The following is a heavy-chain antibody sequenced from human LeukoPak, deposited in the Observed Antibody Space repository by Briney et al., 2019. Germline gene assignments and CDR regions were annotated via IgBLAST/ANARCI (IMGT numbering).Heavy chain of an antibody. CDR3: ARDLMGYYADVCYGMDV. V-gene: IGHV4-31*03. CDR2: IYYSGST. J-gene: IGHJ6*02. D-gene: IGHD2-2*01. CDR1: GGSISSGGYY. Sequence: SETLSLTCTVSGGSISSGGYYWSWIRQHPGKGLEWIGYIYYSGSTYYNPSLKSRVTISVDTSKNQFSLKLSSVTAADTAVYYCARDLMGYYADVCYGMDVWGQGTTVTVSS.